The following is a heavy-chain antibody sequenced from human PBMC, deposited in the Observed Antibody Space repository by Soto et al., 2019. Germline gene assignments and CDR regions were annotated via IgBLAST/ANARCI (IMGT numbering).Heavy chain of an antibody. D-gene: IGHD2-21*01. Sequence: QVQLQESGPGLVKPSETLSLTCTVSGGSVSSGSYYWSWIRQPPGKGLEWIGYIYYSGSTNYNPSLKSRDTISVDTSKNHFSLKLSSVTAADTAVDYCARDRLERLLQLSHWGQGTLVTVSS. CDR1: GGSVSSGSYY. V-gene: IGHV4-61*01. CDR3: ARDRLERLLQLSH. J-gene: IGHJ4*02. CDR2: IYYSGST.